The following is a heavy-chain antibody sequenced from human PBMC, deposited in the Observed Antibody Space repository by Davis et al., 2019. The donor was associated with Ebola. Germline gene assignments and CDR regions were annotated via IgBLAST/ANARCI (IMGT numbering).Heavy chain of an antibody. Sequence: PGGSLRLSCAASGFTFSSYGMHWVRQAPGKGLEWVAAIWYDGSNKYYADSVKGRFTISRDNSKNTLYLQMNSLRAEDTAVYYCAGHRDLYDFWSGSDWFDPWGQGTLVTVSS. V-gene: IGHV3-33*01. CDR2: IWYDGSNK. CDR3: AGHRDLYDFWSGSDWFDP. D-gene: IGHD3-3*01. CDR1: GFTFSSYG. J-gene: IGHJ5*02.